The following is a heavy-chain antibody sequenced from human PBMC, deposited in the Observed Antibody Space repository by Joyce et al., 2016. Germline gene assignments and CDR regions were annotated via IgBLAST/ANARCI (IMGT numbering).Heavy chain of an antibody. CDR2: IDPNDGST. CDR1: GYTFSNYY. V-gene: IGHV1-46*03. D-gene: IGHD1-26*01. J-gene: IGHJ4*02. CDR3: ARTESGSYSD. Sequence: QVQLVQSGAEVKKPGASVKLSCKASGYTFSNYYMHWVRQAPGQGLEWMGIIDPNDGSTNYAQKFQGRVTVNRDTSTSTVYIDLSSLRAEDTAVYCCARTESGSYSDWGLGTLVTVSS.